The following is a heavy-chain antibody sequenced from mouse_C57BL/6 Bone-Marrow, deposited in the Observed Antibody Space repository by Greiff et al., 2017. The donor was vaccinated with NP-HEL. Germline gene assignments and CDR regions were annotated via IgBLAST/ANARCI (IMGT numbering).Heavy chain of an antibody. CDR2: IRSKSSNYAT. D-gene: IGHD2-1*01. Sequence: EVQGVESGGGLVQPKGSLKLSCAASGFTFNTYAMHWVRQAPGKGLEWVARIRSKSSNYATYYADSVKDRFTISRDDSQSMLYLQMNNLKTEDTAMYYCVRYGNYEYYYAMDYWGQGTSVTVSS. J-gene: IGHJ4*01. CDR3: VRYGNYEYYYAMDY. CDR1: GFTFNTYA. V-gene: IGHV10-3*01.